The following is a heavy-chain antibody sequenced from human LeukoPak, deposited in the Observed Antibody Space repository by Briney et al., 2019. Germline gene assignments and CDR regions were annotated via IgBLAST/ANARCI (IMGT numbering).Heavy chain of an antibody. CDR1: GFTFSSFW. CDR3: SRSSIAVAWN. D-gene: IGHD6-19*01. V-gene: IGHV3-7*01. J-gene: IGHJ4*02. CDR2: IKQDGSEK. Sequence: WGSLRLSCAASGFTFSSFWMTWVRQAPGKGLEWVANIKQDGSEKFYVDSVRGRFTISRDNAKNSLYLQMNSLRAEDTAIYYCSRSSIAVAWNWGQGTLVTVSS.